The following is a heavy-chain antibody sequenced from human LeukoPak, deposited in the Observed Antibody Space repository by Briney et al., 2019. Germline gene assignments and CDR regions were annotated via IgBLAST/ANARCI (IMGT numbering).Heavy chain of an antibody. V-gene: IGHV1-24*01. CDR2: FDPEDGET. CDR3: ATTFQQQLGYSGMDV. CDR1: GYTLTELS. Sequence: ASARVSCKVSGYTLTELSMHWVRQAPGKGLEWMGGFDPEDGETIYAQKFQGRVTMTEDTSTDTAYMELSSLRSEDTAVYYCATTFQQQLGYSGMDVWGQGTTVTVSS. J-gene: IGHJ6*02. D-gene: IGHD6-13*01.